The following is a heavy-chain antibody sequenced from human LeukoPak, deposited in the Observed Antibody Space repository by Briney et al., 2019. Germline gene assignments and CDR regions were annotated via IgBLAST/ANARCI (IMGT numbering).Heavy chain of an antibody. CDR2: IWYDGSNK. D-gene: IGHD6-13*01. J-gene: IGHJ5*02. CDR3: AKVAGDAYSIPWFDP. V-gene: IGHV3-33*06. CDR1: GFTFSSYG. Sequence: PGGSLRLSCAASGFTFSSYGMHWVRQAPGKGLEWVAVIWYDGSNKYYADSVKGRFTISRDNSKNTLYLQMNSLRAEDTAVYYCAKVAGDAYSIPWFDPWGQGTLVTVSS.